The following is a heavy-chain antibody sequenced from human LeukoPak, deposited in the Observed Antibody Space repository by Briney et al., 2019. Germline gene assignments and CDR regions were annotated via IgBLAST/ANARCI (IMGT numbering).Heavy chain of an antibody. D-gene: IGHD2-2*01. CDR2: IIPIFGTA. Sequence: SVRVSCKASGGTFSSYAISWVRQAPGQGLEWMGGIIPIFGTANYAQKFQGRVTITADESTSTAYMELSSLRSEDTAVYYCARYLGYCSSTSCSYYYYMDVWGKGTTVTVSS. CDR1: GGTFSSYA. V-gene: IGHV1-69*01. J-gene: IGHJ6*03. CDR3: ARYLGYCSSTSCSYYYYMDV.